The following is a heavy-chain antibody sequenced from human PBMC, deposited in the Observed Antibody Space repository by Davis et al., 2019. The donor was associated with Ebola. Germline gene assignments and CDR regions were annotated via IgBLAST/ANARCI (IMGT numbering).Heavy chain of an antibody. CDR1: GGTFSSYT. CDR3: ARDIGSGPQDD. J-gene: IGHJ4*02. Sequence: SVKVSCKASGGTFSSYTISWVRQAPGQGLEWMGRIIPILGIANYAQKFQGRVTITADKSTSTAYMELSSLRSEDTAVYYCARDIGSGPQDDWGQGTLVTASS. D-gene: IGHD2-15*01. CDR2: IIPILGIA. V-gene: IGHV1-69*04.